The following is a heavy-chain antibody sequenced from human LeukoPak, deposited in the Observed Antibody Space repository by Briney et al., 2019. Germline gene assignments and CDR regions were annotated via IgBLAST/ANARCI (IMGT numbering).Heavy chain of an antibody. Sequence: SETLSLTCAVSGGSFSGYYWSWIRQPPGKGLEWIGEINHSGSTNYNPSLKSRVTISVDTSKNRFSLKLSSVTAADTAVYYCARGANCSGGSCYPDTRFDPWGQGTLVTVSS. D-gene: IGHD2-15*01. CDR2: INHSGST. J-gene: IGHJ5*02. CDR1: GGSFSGYY. V-gene: IGHV4-34*01. CDR3: ARGANCSGGSCYPDTRFDP.